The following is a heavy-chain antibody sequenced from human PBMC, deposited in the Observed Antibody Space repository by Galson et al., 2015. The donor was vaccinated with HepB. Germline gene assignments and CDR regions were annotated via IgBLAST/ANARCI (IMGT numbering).Heavy chain of an antibody. Sequence: SVKVSCKASGYTFTSYAMHWVRQAPGQRLEWMGWINAGNGNTKHSQKFQGRVTITRDTSASTAYMELSSLRSEDTAVYYCARDRGWTDADFSFDYWGQGTLVTVSS. V-gene: IGHV1-3*01. D-gene: IGHD1-1*01. CDR3: ARDRGWTDADFSFDY. CDR1: GYTFTSYA. CDR2: INAGNGNT. J-gene: IGHJ4*02.